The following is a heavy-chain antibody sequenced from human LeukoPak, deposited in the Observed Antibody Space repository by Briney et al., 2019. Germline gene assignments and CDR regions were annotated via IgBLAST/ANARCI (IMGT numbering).Heavy chain of an antibody. D-gene: IGHD3-3*01. CDR2: ISSSSSTI. J-gene: IGHJ5*02. V-gene: IGHV3-48*01. CDR3: ARDRYVDDFWSGYYTRGNWFDP. Sequence: GGSLRLSCTASGLSFSGYEMNWVRQAPGKGLEWVSYISSSSSTIYYAYSVKGRFTISRDNAKNSLYLQMNSLRAEDTAVYYCARDRYVDDFWSGYYTRGNWFDPWGQGTLVTVSS. CDR1: GLSFSGYE.